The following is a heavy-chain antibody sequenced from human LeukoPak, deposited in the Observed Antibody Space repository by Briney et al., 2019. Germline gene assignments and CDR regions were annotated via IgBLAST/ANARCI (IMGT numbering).Heavy chain of an antibody. CDR3: ARDYSSSFEGGWFDP. CDR2: IYTSGST. V-gene: IGHV4-61*02. J-gene: IGHJ5*02. CDR1: GGSISSGSYY. D-gene: IGHD6-6*01. Sequence: SETLSLTCTVSGGSISSGSYYWSWIRQPAGKGLEWIGRIYTSGSTNYNPSLKSRVTISVDTSKNQFSLKLSSVTAAGTAVYYCARDYSSSFEGGWFDPWGQGTLVTVSS.